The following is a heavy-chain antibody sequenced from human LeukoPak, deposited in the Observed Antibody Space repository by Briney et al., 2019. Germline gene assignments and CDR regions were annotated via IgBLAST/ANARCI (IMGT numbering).Heavy chain of an antibody. J-gene: IGHJ4*02. CDR2: IKEDGSEK. Sequence: QTGGSLRLSCAASGFTFTSYWMSWVRQAPGKGLEWVANIKEDGSEKYYVDSVKGRFTISRDNAKNSVSLQMNSLRAEDTAVYYCARGGQKAYGHNSPGWDWGQGTLVTVSS. V-gene: IGHV3-7*01. CDR3: ARGGQKAYGHNSPGWD. D-gene: IGHD4-23*01. CDR1: GFTFTSYW.